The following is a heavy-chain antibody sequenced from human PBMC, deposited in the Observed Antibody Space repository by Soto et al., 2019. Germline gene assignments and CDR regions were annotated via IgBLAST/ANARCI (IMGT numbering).Heavy chain of an antibody. CDR3: ARDWEGLDDFWSGQYYYYGMDV. D-gene: IGHD3-3*01. CDR1: GFTFSSYS. V-gene: IGHV3-21*01. Sequence: GGSLRLSCAASGFTFSSYSMNWVRQAPGKGLEWVSSISSSSSYIYYADSVKGRFTISRDNAKNSLYLPMNSLRAEDTAVYYCARDWEGLDDFWSGQYYYYGMDVWGQGTTVTVSS. J-gene: IGHJ6*02. CDR2: ISSSSSYI.